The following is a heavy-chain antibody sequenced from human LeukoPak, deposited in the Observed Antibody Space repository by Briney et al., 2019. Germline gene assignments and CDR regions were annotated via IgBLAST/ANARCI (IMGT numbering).Heavy chain of an antibody. J-gene: IGHJ4*02. V-gene: IGHV3-48*01. Sequence: GGSLRLSYAASGFTYSSYSMNWVRQAPGKGLEWVSYISSSSSTIYYADSVKGRFTISRDNAKNSLYLQMNSLRAEDTAVYYCARRGFVAGLKGFSDYWGQGTLVTVSS. D-gene: IGHD6-19*01. CDR2: ISSSSSTI. CDR3: ARRGFVAGLKGFSDY. CDR1: GFTYSSYS.